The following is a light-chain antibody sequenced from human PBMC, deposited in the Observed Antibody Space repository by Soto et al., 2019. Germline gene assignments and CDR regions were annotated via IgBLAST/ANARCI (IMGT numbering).Light chain of an antibody. J-gene: IGKJ5*01. CDR3: QQYNSYSIT. V-gene: IGKV3D-15*01. CDR1: QSVGSK. CDR2: GAS. Sequence: DIVMTQSPATLSVPPGERDTLSCRASQSVGSKFAWYQQKPGQSPRRVIYGASTWGTGVPPRFTGSGSGTEFTLTISSLQPDDFATYYCQQYNSYSITFGQGTRLEIK.